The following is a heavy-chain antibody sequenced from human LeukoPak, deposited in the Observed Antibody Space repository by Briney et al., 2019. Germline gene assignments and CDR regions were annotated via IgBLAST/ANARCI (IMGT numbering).Heavy chain of an antibody. CDR3: ARLSSADGGYVDY. CDR1: GYSFPNYW. Sequence: GESLKISCKGSGYSFPNYWIGWVRQMPGKGLEWMGIIYPGDSDTRYSPSFQGQVTISADKSISTAYLQWSSLKASDTAMYYCARLSSADGGYVDYWGQGTLVTVSS. J-gene: IGHJ4*02. V-gene: IGHV5-51*01. D-gene: IGHD2-15*01. CDR2: IYPGDSDT.